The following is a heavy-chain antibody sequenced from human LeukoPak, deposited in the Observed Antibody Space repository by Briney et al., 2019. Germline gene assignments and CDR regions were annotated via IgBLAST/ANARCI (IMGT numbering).Heavy chain of an antibody. CDR1: GFTFSSYA. D-gene: IGHD1-26*01. CDR2: ISGSAGGT. J-gene: IGHJ4*02. V-gene: IGHV3-23*01. Sequence: GGSLRLSCAASGFTFSSYAMSWVRQAPGMGLEWASGISGSAGGTYYADSVKGRFTISRDNSKNTLYLQMNSLRAEDTAVYYCAKYSGSYYDPFDYWGQGTLVTVSS. CDR3: AKYSGSYYDPFDY.